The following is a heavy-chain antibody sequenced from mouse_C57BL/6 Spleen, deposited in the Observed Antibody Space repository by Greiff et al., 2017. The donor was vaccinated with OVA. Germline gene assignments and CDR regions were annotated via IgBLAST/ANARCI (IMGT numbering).Heavy chain of an antibody. CDR3: AREELLRQYWYFDV. CDR1: GYTFTSYW. V-gene: IGHV1-52*01. CDR2: IDPSDSET. J-gene: IGHJ1*03. Sequence: QVHVKQPGAELVRPGSSVKLSCKASGYTFTSYWMHWVKQRPIQGLEWIGNIDPSDSETHSNQKFKDKATLTVDKSSSTAYMQLSSLTSEDSAVYYCAREELLRQYWYFDVWGTGTTVTVSS. D-gene: IGHD1-2*01.